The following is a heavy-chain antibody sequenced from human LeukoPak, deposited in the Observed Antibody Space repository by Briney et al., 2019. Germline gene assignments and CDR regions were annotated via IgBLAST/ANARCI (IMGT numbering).Heavy chain of an antibody. CDR3: ARWGGYFGAAFDI. D-gene: IGHD6-19*01. J-gene: IGHJ3*02. CDR1: GVSISSYY. CDR2: IYYSGST. Sequence: PSETLSLTCTVSGVSISSYYWSWIRQPPGKGLEWIGYIYYSGSTNYNPSLKSRVTISVDTSKNQFSLKLSSVTAADTAVYYCARWGGYFGAAFDIWGQGTMVTVSS. V-gene: IGHV4-59*01.